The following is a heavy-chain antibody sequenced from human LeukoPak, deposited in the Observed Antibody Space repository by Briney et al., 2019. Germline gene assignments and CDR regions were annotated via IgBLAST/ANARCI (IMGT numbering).Heavy chain of an antibody. Sequence: GASVKVSCKASGHTFTDYGISWVRQAPGQGLEWMGWISAYNGNTNYAQKLQGRVTMTTDTSTSTAYMELRSLRSDDTAVYYRARDKQQYSGSYPGYDYWGQGTLVTVSS. D-gene: IGHD1-26*01. CDR2: ISAYNGNT. CDR3: ARDKQQYSGSYPGYDY. J-gene: IGHJ4*02. CDR1: GHTFTDYG. V-gene: IGHV1-18*01.